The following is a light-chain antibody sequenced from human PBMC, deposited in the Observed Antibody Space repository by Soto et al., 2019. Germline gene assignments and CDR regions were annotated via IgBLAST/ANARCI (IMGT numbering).Light chain of an antibody. J-gene: IGKJ1*01. CDR3: HQFGDSPQT. CDR1: QSLSVSY. V-gene: IGKV3-20*01. Sequence: EIVLTQSPGTLSLSPGDRATLSCRASQSLSVSYLAWYQQRPGQAPRLLIYGTSTRATSIPDRFSGSGSGRDFTLAISRLEPEDFAVYYCHQFGDSPQTFGQGTTVEI. CDR2: GTS.